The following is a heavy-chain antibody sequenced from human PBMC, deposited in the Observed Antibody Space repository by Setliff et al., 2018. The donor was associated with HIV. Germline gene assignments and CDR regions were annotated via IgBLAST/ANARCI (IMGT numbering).Heavy chain of an antibody. Sequence: SETLSLTCAVSGYSISSGYYWGWIRQPPGKGLEWIGSIYHGGTTYYNPSLRSRVTISEDTSKNQFSLTLTSVTAADTAVYYCASYYRVSGWYQEASWFFDLWGRGTLVTVSS. J-gene: IGHJ2*01. D-gene: IGHD6-19*01. V-gene: IGHV4-38-2*01. CDR2: IYHGGTT. CDR1: GYSISSGYY. CDR3: ASYYRVSGWYQEASWFFDL.